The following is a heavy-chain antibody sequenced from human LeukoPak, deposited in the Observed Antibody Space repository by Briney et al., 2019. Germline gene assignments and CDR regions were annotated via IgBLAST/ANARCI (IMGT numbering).Heavy chain of an antibody. CDR1: GFTFSSYS. V-gene: IGHV3-21*01. CDR3: ARSLTLYDIEFDP. J-gene: IGHJ5*02. CDR2: ISSSSSYI. D-gene: IGHD3-9*01. Sequence: PGGSLRLSCAASGFTFSSYSMNWVRQAPGKGLEWVSSISSSSSYIYYADSVKGRFTISRDNAKNSLYLQMNSLRAEDTAVYYCARSLTLYDIEFDPWGQGTLVTVSS.